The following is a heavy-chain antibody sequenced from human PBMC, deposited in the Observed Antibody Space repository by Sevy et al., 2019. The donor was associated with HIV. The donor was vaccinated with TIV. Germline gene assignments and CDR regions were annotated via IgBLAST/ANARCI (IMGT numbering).Heavy chain of an antibody. Sequence: ASVKVSCKASGYPFNGYYMHWVRQAPGQGLEWMGRINPNTGGTNCAQKFQDRVTMTRYTSISTAYMEMSRLSSDDTAVYYCARASEDYDNSSGHVYFDYWGQGTLVTV. CDR1: GYPFNGYY. J-gene: IGHJ4*02. CDR3: ARASEDYDNSSGHVYFDY. V-gene: IGHV1-2*06. D-gene: IGHD3-22*01. CDR2: INPNTGGT.